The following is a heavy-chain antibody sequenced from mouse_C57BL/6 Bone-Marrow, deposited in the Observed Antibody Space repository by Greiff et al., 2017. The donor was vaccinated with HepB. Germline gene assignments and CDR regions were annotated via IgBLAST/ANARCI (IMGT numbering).Heavy chain of an antibody. V-gene: IGHV1-64*01. D-gene: IGHD2-1*01. CDR1: GYTFTSYW. CDR3: ARSPLLSYAMDY. Sequence: VKLQQPGAELVKPGASVKLSCKASGYTFTSYWMHWVKQRPGQGLEWIGMIPPNSGSTNYNEKFKSKATLTVDKSSSTAYMQLSSLTSEDSAVYYCARSPLLSYAMDYWGQGTSVTVSS. CDR2: IPPNSGST. J-gene: IGHJ4*01.